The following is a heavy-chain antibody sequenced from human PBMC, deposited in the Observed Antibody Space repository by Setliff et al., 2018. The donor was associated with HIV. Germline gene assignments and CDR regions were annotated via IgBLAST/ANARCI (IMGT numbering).Heavy chain of an antibody. CDR2: INTNTGNA. J-gene: IGHJ4*02. CDR1: GYTFTSYA. CDR3: ARDGYYGSGSFPHQIFDY. V-gene: IGHV7-4-1*02. D-gene: IGHD3-10*01. Sequence: GASVKVSCKASGYTFTSYAMNWVRQAPGQGLEWMGWINTNTGNATYAQGFTGRFVFHLDTSVSTAYLQISSLKAEDAAVYYCARDGYYGSGSFPHQIFDYWGQGTLVTVSS.